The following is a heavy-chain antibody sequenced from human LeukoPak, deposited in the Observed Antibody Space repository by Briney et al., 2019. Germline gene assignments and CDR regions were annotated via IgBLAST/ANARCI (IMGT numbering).Heavy chain of an antibody. CDR3: ATGAGQYSSSRNDP. V-gene: IGHV3-48*03. CDR2: ISSSGSTI. Sequence: GGSLRLSCAASGFTFSSYEMNWVRQAPGKGLEWVSYISSSGSTIYYADSVKGRFTVSRDNAKNSLYLQMNSLRAEATAVYYCATGAGQYSSSRNDPWGQGTLVTVSS. CDR1: GFTFSSYE. D-gene: IGHD6-13*01. J-gene: IGHJ5*02.